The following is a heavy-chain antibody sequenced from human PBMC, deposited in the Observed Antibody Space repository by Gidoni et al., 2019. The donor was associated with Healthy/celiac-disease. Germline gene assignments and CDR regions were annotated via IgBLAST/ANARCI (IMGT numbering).Heavy chain of an antibody. J-gene: IGHJ1*01. Sequence: QLQLXXWGAXXLKPSETLSLXCAVXGGSFXGYYWXWLPQPPAKGLEXIGEINHSVSTNYNXSLXXRVTISVDXXXNXXXLKXXXVTXXXTAXXYCXXXSGXXXVVXXAAXXXLDXXXWG. D-gene: IGHD2-15*01. CDR1: GGSFXGYY. CDR3: XXXSGXXXVVXXAAXXXLDXXX. V-gene: IGHV4-34*01. CDR2: INHSVST.